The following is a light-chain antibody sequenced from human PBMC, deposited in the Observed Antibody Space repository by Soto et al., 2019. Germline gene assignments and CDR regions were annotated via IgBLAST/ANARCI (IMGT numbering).Light chain of an antibody. CDR1: QPINTY. CDR3: PPRSNWPPEDI. Sequence: ETLLTQSPATLSLTPGESATLSCRASQPINTYLAWYQQKSGQSPRLVIYDASNRATDIPARFSASGFGTDFTLPIRRLEREDFGIFYCPPRSNWPPEDIFGQGPKLEI. V-gene: IGKV3-11*01. CDR2: DAS. J-gene: IGKJ2*01.